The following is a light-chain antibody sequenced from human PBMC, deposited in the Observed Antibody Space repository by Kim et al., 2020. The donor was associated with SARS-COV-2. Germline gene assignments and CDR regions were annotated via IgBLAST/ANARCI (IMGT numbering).Light chain of an antibody. Sequence: GESITIPCTGTSSDIDSYKYVSWYQQHPGKAPKLIIFEVSDRPSGVSNRFSGSKSGNTASLTISGLQAEDEADYYCTSYTSTNTLVSGGGTQLTVL. CDR3: TSYTSTNTLV. CDR2: EVS. V-gene: IGLV2-14*03. J-gene: IGLJ3*02. CDR1: SSDIDSYKY.